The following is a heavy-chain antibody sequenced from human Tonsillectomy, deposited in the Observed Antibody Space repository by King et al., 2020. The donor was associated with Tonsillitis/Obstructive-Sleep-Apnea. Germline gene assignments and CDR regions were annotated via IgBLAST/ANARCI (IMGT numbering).Heavy chain of an antibody. D-gene: IGHD2-15*01. CDR3: ARAYCSGGSCYPDNFYYDYSMDV. CDR1: GFTFSSYA. Sequence: HVQLVESGGGVVQPGRSLRLSCAASGFTFSSYAMHWVRQAPGKGLEWVALISYDGSNRYYVDSVKGRFTISRDNSKNTLYLQMNSLRAEDTAVYYCARAYCSGGSCYPDNFYYDYSMDVWGQGTTVTVSS. CDR2: ISYDGSNR. J-gene: IGHJ6*02. V-gene: IGHV3-30*04.